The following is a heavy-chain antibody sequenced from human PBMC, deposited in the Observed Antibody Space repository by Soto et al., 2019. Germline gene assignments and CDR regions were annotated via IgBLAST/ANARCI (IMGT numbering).Heavy chain of an antibody. V-gene: IGHV3-48*02. CDR3: ARDLWIYGSGSYGGMDV. J-gene: IGHJ6*02. CDR1: GFTFSSYS. Sequence: GGSLRLSCAASGFTFSSYSMNWVRQAPGKGLEWVSYISSSSSTIYYADSVKGRFTISRDNAKNSLYLQMNSLRDEDTAVYYCARDLWIYGSGSYGGMDVWGQGTTVTVSS. D-gene: IGHD3-10*01. CDR2: ISSSSSTI.